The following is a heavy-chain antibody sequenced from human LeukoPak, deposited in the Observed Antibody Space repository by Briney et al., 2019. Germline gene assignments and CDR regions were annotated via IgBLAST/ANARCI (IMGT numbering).Heavy chain of an antibody. D-gene: IGHD3-22*01. CDR3: ARGGTHSSGLDY. CDR2: ISHSGST. Sequence: SETLSLTCAVYGGSFSGYYWTWIRQPPGKGLELIGEISHSGSTNYNPSLKSRVTISVDTSKNRFSLKLRSVTAADTAVYYCARGGTHSSGLDYWGQGTLVTVSS. CDR1: GGSFSGYY. V-gene: IGHV4-34*01. J-gene: IGHJ4*02.